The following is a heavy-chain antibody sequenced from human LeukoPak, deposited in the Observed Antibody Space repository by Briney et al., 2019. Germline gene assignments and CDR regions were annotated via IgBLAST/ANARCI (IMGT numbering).Heavy chain of an antibody. CDR1: GYSISSGYY. CDR3: ARLDTSGRIDY. J-gene: IGHJ4*02. Sequence: TSETLSLTCTVSGYSISSGYYWGWIRQPPGKGLEWIGSIYHSGTTYYNPSLKSRVTISVDKSKNQFSLKLSSVTAADTAVYYCARLDTSGRIDYWGQGTLVTVSS. D-gene: IGHD1-1*01. V-gene: IGHV4-38-2*02. CDR2: IYHSGTT.